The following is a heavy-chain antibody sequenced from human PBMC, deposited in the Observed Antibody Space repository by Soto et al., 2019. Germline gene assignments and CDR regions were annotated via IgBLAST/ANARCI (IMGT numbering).Heavy chain of an antibody. CDR3: AKSPAAATLNWFDP. J-gene: IGHJ5*02. D-gene: IGHD2-2*01. Sequence: GGSLRLSCAASGFNFKNYGVNWVRQAPGKGLEWVAGISGSGDSTYYGDPVKGRFTISRDNSLHTVYLQMDGLRADDTAIYYCAKSPAAATLNWFDPWGQGSLVTVSS. V-gene: IGHV3-23*01. CDR2: ISGSGDST. CDR1: GFNFKNYG.